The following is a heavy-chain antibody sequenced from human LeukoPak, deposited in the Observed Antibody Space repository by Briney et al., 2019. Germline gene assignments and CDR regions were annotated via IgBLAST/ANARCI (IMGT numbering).Heavy chain of an antibody. CDR3: ALIYYGSGSYQLKYYFDY. J-gene: IGHJ4*02. D-gene: IGHD3-10*01. CDR2: IYPGDSDT. Sequence: GESLKISCKGSGYSFTSCWIGWVRQMPGKGLEWMGIIYPGDSDTRYSPSFQGQVTISADKSISTAYLQWSSLKASDTAMYYCALIYYGSGSYQLKYYFDYWGQGTLVTVSS. V-gene: IGHV5-51*01. CDR1: GYSFTSCW.